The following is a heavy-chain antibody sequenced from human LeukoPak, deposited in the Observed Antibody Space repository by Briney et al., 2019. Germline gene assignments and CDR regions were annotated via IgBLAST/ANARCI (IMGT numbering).Heavy chain of an antibody. Sequence: GGSLRLSCAASGVTFSSYWMSWVRQAPGKGLEWVANINQDGSEKYYVDSVKGRFTISRDNAKNSRYLQMNSLRAEDTAVYYCARDVATISNWFGPWGQGTLVTVSS. D-gene: IGHD5-24*01. V-gene: IGHV3-7*01. J-gene: IGHJ5*02. CDR3: ARDVATISNWFGP. CDR2: INQDGSEK. CDR1: GVTFSSYW.